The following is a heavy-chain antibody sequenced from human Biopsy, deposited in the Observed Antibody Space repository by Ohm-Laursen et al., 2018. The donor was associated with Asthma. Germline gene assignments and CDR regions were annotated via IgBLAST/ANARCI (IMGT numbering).Heavy chain of an antibody. CDR3: ARVGYSSSWYGDYYYGMDV. V-gene: IGHV3-33*01. CDR2: IWYDGSNK. D-gene: IGHD6-13*01. Sequence: SLRLSCAASGFTFSSYGMHWVRQAPGKGLEWVAIIWYDGSNKYYADSVKGRFTISRDNSKNTLYLQMDSLRAEDTAVYYCARVGYSSSWYGDYYYGMDVWGQGTTVTVSS. J-gene: IGHJ6*02. CDR1: GFTFSSYG.